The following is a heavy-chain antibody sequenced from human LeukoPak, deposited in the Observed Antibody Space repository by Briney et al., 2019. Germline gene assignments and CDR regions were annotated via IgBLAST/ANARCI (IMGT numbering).Heavy chain of an antibody. D-gene: IGHD3-16*01. V-gene: IGHV4-34*01. CDR3: ARVWAPGYYYYMDV. CDR2: INHSGST. Sequence: GSLRLSCAASGFTFSSYSMNWIRQPPGKGLEWIGEINHSGSTNYNPSLKSRVTISVDTSKNQFSLKLSSVTAADTAVYYCARVWAPGYYYYMDVWGKGTTVTVSS. CDR1: GFTFSSYS. J-gene: IGHJ6*03.